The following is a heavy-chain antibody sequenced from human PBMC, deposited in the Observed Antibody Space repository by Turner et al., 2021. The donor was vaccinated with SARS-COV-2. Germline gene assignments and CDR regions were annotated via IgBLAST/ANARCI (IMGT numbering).Heavy chain of an antibody. Sequence: QLQLQESGPGLVKPSETLSLTCTVSGGSISSSSYYWGWIRQPPGKGLEWIGRIYYSGSTYYNPSLKSRVTISVDTSKNQFSLKLSSVTAADTAVYYCARHYYDSSGFYYPDYWGQGTLVTVSS. CDR3: ARHYYDSSGFYYPDY. V-gene: IGHV4-39*01. D-gene: IGHD3-22*01. CDR2: IYYSGST. CDR1: GGSISSSSYY. J-gene: IGHJ4*02.